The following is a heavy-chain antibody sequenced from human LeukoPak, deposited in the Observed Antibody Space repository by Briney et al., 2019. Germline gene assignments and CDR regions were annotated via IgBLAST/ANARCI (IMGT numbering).Heavy chain of an antibody. CDR2: IRSKAYGGTT. CDR1: GFTFGDYA. V-gene: IGHV3-49*03. CDR3: TRYPSGSYYEYLFDY. Sequence: GGSLRLSCAASGFTFGDYAMSWFRQAPGKGLEWVGFIRSKAYGGTTEYAASVKGRFTISRDDSKSIAYLQMNSLKTEDTAVYYCTRYPSGSYYEYLFDYWGQGTLVTVSS. J-gene: IGHJ4*02. D-gene: IGHD1-26*01.